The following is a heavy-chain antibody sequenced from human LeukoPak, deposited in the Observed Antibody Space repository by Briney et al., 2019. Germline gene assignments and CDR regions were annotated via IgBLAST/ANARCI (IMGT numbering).Heavy chain of an antibody. Sequence: PGGSLRLSCAASRFIFSNYAMSWVRQAPGKGLEWVSAISGSGGSTYYADSVKGRFTISRDNSKNTLYLQMNSLRAEDTAVYYCAKDYSYGYGDYVTWFDPWGQGTLVTVSS. CDR1: RFIFSNYA. J-gene: IGHJ5*02. CDR2: ISGSGGST. CDR3: AKDYSYGYGDYVTWFDP. V-gene: IGHV3-23*01. D-gene: IGHD4-17*01.